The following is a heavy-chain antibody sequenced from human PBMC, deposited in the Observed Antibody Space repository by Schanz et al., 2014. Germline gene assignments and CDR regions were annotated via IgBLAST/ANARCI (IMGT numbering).Heavy chain of an antibody. CDR3: AREIPAGGHFDY. V-gene: IGHV3-30*04. J-gene: IGHJ4*02. CDR1: GFTFSNYI. Sequence: QVQLVESGGGVVQPGGSLRLSCAASGFTFSNYIMHWVRQAPGKGLEWVALISYDGNNKYYADSVKGRFTISRDNSKNTLYLRMISLRAEDTAMFYCAREIPAGGHFDYWGQGTLVSVSS. CDR2: ISYDGNNK. D-gene: IGHD2-15*01.